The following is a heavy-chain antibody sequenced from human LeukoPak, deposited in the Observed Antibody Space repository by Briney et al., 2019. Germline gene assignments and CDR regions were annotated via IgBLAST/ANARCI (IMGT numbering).Heavy chain of an antibody. V-gene: IGHV4-38-2*01. CDR1: GYSISSAYF. Sequence: KPSETLSLTCAVSGYSISSAYFWGWIRQPPGKGLEWIGSILHSGSTYYTPSVKGRVTISVDTSKNHFSLKLTSVTAADTAVYYCDRYRGVRGEMDFWGQGTLVTVSS. CDR2: ILHSGST. D-gene: IGHD3-10*01. J-gene: IGHJ4*02. CDR3: DRYRGVRGEMDF.